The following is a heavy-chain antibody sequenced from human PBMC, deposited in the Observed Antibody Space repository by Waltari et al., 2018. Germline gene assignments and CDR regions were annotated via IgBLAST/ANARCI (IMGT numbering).Heavy chain of an antibody. CDR3: ARDRGRGLYLDS. CDR2: IHRSGRT. D-gene: IGHD1-26*01. CDR1: GDSLSGDDL. V-gene: IGHV4-4*02. J-gene: IGHJ4*02. Sequence: QMQLQQSGPGLVKPSESLSLTCAASGDSLSGDDLWNWVRQSPGKGLEWIGQIHRSGRTNYNPSLASRVTVSIDTSNKQCALKMTSPTAADTAIYYCARDRGRGLYLDSWGQGTLVSVSP.